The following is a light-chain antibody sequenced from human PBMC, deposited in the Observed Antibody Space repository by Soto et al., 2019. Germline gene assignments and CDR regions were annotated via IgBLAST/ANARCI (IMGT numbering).Light chain of an antibody. CDR2: DVS. J-gene: IGLJ1*01. Sequence: QSALTQPASVSGSPGQSIAISCTGTSSDVGGYNYVSWYQQHPGKAPKLMLYDVSNRPSGVSSRFSGSKSGNTASLTISGLQAEDEADYYCNSYTSSSTYVFGTGTKLTV. CDR1: SSDVGGYNY. CDR3: NSYTSSSTYV. V-gene: IGLV2-14*01.